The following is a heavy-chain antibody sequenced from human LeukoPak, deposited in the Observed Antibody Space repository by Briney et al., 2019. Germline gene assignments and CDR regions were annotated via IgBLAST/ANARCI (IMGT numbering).Heavy chain of an antibody. Sequence: ASVKVSCKASGYTFTSYDINWVRQATGQGLEWMGWMNPNSGNTGYAQKFQGRVTMTRDTSTSTVYMELSSLRSEDTAVYYCARESIAARPGYYGMDVWGQGTTVTVSS. CDR2: MNPNSGNT. CDR3: ARESIAARPGYYGMDV. CDR1: GYTFTSYD. J-gene: IGHJ6*02. D-gene: IGHD6-6*01. V-gene: IGHV1-8*01.